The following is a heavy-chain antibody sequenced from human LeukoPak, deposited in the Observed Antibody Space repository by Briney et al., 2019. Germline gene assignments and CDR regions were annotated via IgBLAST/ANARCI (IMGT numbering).Heavy chain of an antibody. V-gene: IGHV1-18*01. J-gene: IGHJ3*02. CDR1: GYTFTSYG. CDR2: ISAYNGNT. CDR3: AGRKWELLSLDAFDI. Sequence: ASVKVSCKASGYTFTSYGISWVRQAPGQGLEWMGWISAYNGNTNYAQKLQGRVTMTTDTSTSTAYMELRSLRSDDTAVYYCAGRKWELLSLDAFDIWGQGTMVTVSS. D-gene: IGHD1-26*01.